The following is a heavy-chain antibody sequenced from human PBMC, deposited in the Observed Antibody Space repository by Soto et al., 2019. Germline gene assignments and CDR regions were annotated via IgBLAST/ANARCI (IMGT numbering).Heavy chain of an antibody. Sequence: EVQLVESGGGLVQPGGSLRLSCAASGFIFRDYWMTWVRQVPGKGLEWVANINQDGREKCYMDSVKGRFTISRDNAKNSLDLQMNSRRADDTSVYYCARDPWDYWGQGTLVTVSS. V-gene: IGHV3-7*01. CDR1: GFIFRDYW. CDR2: INQDGREK. CDR3: ARDPWDY. J-gene: IGHJ4*02.